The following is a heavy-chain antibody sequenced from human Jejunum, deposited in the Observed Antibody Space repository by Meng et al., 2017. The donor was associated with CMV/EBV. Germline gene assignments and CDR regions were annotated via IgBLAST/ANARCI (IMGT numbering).Heavy chain of an antibody. V-gene: IGHV3-21*06. CDR3: ARLEPLAAGGFFDY. D-gene: IGHD6-13*01. J-gene: IGHJ4*02. CDR2: ISPSGSYK. Sequence: SGFTFSTDGINWVRQSPGAGLEWVSSISPSGSYKYYADSVKGRFTISRDNAKNSVHLDMNSLRAEDTAVYYCARLEPLAAGGFFDYWGQGTPVTVSS. CDR1: GFTFSTDG.